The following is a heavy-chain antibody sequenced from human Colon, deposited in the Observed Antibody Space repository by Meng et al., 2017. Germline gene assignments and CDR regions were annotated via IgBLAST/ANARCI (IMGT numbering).Heavy chain of an antibody. D-gene: IGHD3-22*01. CDR3: ARYRYDSSSYSNFFDP. J-gene: IGHJ5*02. Sequence: RRHGSGPRLVNPSQPLALTSTVSGASISSEAFYWGWIRQHPGKGLEWIGYMHYSGIANYTPSLNSRIAISVDTSKNHFSLKLSSVTAADTAVYYCARYRYDSSSYSNFFDPWGQGTLVTVSS. CDR2: MHYSGIA. V-gene: IGHV4-31*03. CDR1: GASISSEAFY.